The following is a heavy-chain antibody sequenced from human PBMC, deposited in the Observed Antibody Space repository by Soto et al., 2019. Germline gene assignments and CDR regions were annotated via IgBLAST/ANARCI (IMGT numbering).Heavy chain of an antibody. Sequence: GGSLRLSCAASGFTFSSYAMHWVRQAPGKGLEWVAVISYDGSNKYYADSVKGRFTISRDNSKNTLYLQMNSLRAEDTAVYYCARGVSIVATKAYFDYWGQGTLVTVSS. CDR2: ISYDGSNK. CDR1: GFTFSSYA. CDR3: ARGVSIVATKAYFDY. V-gene: IGHV3-30-3*01. J-gene: IGHJ4*02. D-gene: IGHD5-12*01.